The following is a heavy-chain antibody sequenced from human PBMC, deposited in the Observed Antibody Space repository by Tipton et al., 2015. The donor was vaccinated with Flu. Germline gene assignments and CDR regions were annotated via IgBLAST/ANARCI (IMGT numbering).Heavy chain of an antibody. Sequence: TLSLTCTVSGGSISSYYWSWIRQPPGKGLEWIGYIYYSGITNYNPSFKSRVTISVDTSKNQFSLKLSSVTAADTAVYCCTRGASYTDTYYYYNYMDVWGKGTTVTVSS. J-gene: IGHJ6*03. CDR1: GGSISSYY. CDR2: IYYSGIT. CDR3: TRGASYTDTYYYYNYMDV. V-gene: IGHV4-59*01. D-gene: IGHD2-2*02.